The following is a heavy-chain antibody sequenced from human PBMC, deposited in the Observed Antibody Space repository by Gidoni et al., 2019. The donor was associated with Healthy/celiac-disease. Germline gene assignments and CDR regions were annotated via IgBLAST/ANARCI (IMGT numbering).Heavy chain of an antibody. V-gene: IGHV1-69*06. CDR2: IIPSFGTA. CDR3: ARTTYYYDSSGYWGWFDP. J-gene: IGHJ5*02. CDR1: GGRFRSYA. D-gene: IGHD3-22*01. Sequence: QVQLVQSGAEVKKPGSSVKVSCKASGGRFRSYAISWVRQAPGQGLEWMGGIIPSFGTANYEQKCQGRVTITADKSMSTAYMELSSLRSEDTAVYYCARTTYYYDSSGYWGWFDPWGQGTLVTVSS.